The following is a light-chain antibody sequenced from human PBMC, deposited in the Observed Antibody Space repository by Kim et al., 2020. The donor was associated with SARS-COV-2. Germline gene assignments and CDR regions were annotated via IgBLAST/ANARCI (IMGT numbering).Light chain of an antibody. Sequence: DIQMTQSPSTLSASVGDRGTITCRASQSITTVLAWYQQKPGKAPTLLIYETSTLESGVPSRFSGSGSGTEFTLTISTLQPDDFATYHCQHYPNYAQSFGQATKVDIK. V-gene: IGKV1-5*01. CDR1: QSITTV. J-gene: IGKJ1*01. CDR3: QHYPNYAQS. CDR2: ETS.